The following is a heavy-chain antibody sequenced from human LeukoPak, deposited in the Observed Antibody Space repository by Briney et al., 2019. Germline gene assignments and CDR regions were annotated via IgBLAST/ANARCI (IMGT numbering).Heavy chain of an antibody. CDR2: MNPNSGHT. CDR1: GYTFTTYD. J-gene: IGHJ4*02. V-gene: IGHV1-8*03. CDR3: ARSLSCSSTRCYRGPVDY. D-gene: IGHD2-2*01. Sequence: GASAKVSCKAPGYTFTTYDINWVRQATGQGLEWMGWMNPNSGHTGYAQKFQGRVTITRNTSISTAYMELSSLRSEDTAVYYCARSLSCSSTRCYRGPVDYWGQGTLVTVSS.